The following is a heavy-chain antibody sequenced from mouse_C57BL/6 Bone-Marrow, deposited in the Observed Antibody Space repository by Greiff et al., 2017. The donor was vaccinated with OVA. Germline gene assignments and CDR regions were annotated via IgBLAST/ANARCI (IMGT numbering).Heavy chain of an antibody. CDR1: GFNIKDDY. V-gene: IGHV14-4*01. D-gene: IGHD2-3*01. J-gene: IGHJ4*01. Sequence: EVQLQQSGAELVRPGASVKLSCTASGFNIKDDYMHWVKQRPEQGLEWIGWIDPENGDTEYASKFQGKATITADTSSNTAYLQLSSLTSEDTAVYYCTTGDGYMRGNYAMDYWGQGTSVTVSS. CDR2: IDPENGDT. CDR3: TTGDGYMRGNYAMDY.